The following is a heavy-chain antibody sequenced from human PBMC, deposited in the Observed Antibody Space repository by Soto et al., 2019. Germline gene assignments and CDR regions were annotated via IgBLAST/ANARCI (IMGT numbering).Heavy chain of an antibody. Sequence: GASVKVSCKASGYTFTSYYMHWVRQAPGQGLEWMGIINPSGGSTSYAQKFQGRVTMARDTSTSTVYMELSSLRSEDTAVYYCARGYCSSTRCYACDYWGQGTLVTVSS. V-gene: IGHV1-46*03. CDR2: INPSGGST. D-gene: IGHD2-2*01. CDR3: ARGYCSSTRCYACDY. J-gene: IGHJ4*02. CDR1: GYTFTSYY.